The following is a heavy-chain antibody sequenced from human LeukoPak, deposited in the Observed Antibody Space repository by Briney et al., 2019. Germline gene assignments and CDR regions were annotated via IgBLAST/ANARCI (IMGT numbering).Heavy chain of an antibody. D-gene: IGHD3-22*01. V-gene: IGHV1-18*01. CDR3: ARGMYYYDSSGYYYGYFDL. Sequence: AAVKISSTACGYPLTRWGIRWVRHAPDQGLESLGWLSADGGNTYHARKLQGRVTMTTDTSTSTAYMELRSLRSDDTAVYYCARGMYYYDSSGYYYGYFDLRGRGTLVTVSS. CDR2: LSADGGNT. J-gene: IGHJ2*01. CDR1: GYPLTRWG.